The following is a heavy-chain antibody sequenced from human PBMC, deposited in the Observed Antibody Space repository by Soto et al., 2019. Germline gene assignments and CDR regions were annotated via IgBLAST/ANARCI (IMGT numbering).Heavy chain of an antibody. Sequence: QVQLVECGGGVVQTGRSLRLSCAASGFTFSSYGMHWVRQAPGKGLEWVAGIWYDGSNKYYADSVKGRFTISRDNSKNTLYLQMNSLRAEDTAVYYCAREREGGNYYDSSGYPTFDPWGQGTLVTVSS. CDR3: AREREGGNYYDSSGYPTFDP. D-gene: IGHD3-22*01. CDR2: IWYDGSNK. J-gene: IGHJ5*02. V-gene: IGHV3-33*01. CDR1: GFTFSSYG.